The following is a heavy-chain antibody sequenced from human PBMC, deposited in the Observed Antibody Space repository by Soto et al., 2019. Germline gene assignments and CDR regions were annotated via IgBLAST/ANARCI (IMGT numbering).Heavy chain of an antibody. CDR2: INAGNGNT. Sequence: GASVKVSCKASGYTFTSYAMHWVRQAPGQRLEWMGWINAGNGNTKYSQKFQGRVTITRDTSASTAYMELSSLRSEDTAVYYCARTGSRWYYPEAYYFDYWGQGTPVTVSS. D-gene: IGHD6-13*01. V-gene: IGHV1-3*01. CDR3: ARTGSRWYYPEAYYFDY. CDR1: GYTFTSYA. J-gene: IGHJ4*02.